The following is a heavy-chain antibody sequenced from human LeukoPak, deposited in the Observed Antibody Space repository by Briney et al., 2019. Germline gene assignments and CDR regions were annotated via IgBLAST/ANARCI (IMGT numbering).Heavy chain of an antibody. J-gene: IGHJ4*02. D-gene: IGHD2-2*01. CDR3: ARGAMTHDY. CDR2: ISYDGSNK. V-gene: IGHV3-30*01. CDR1: GFTFSSYA. Sequence: GGSLRLSCAASGFTFSSYAMHWVRQAPGKGLEWVAVISYDGSNKYYADSVKGRFTISRDNSRNTLYLQMNSLRAEDTAEYYCARGAMTHDYWGQGTLVTVSS.